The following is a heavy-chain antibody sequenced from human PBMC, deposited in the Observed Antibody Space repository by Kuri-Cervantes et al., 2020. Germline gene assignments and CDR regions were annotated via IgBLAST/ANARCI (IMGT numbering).Heavy chain of an antibody. Sequence: SCAVSGGSISSSNWWSWVRQPPGKGLEWIGEIYHSGSTNYNPSLKSRVTISVDKSKNQFSLKLSSVTAADTAVYYCARSGRFREVDAFDIWGQGTMVTVSS. CDR2: IYHSGST. CDR1: GGSISSSNW. V-gene: IGHV4-4*02. D-gene: IGHD3-10*01. CDR3: ARSGRFREVDAFDI. J-gene: IGHJ3*02.